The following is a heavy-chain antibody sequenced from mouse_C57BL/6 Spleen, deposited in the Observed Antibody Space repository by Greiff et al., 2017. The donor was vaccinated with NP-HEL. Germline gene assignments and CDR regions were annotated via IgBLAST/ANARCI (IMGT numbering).Heavy chain of an antibody. D-gene: IGHD1-1*01. CDR2: ISYDGSN. CDR1: GYSITSGYY. J-gene: IGHJ2*01. Sequence: EVQVVESGPGLVKPSQSLSLTCSVTGYSITSGYYWNWIRQFPGNKLEWMGYISYDGSNNYNPSLKNRISITRDTSKNQFFLKLNSVTTEDTATYYCARGDYGSSYLDYWGQGTTLTVSS. V-gene: IGHV3-6*01. CDR3: ARGDYGSSYLDY.